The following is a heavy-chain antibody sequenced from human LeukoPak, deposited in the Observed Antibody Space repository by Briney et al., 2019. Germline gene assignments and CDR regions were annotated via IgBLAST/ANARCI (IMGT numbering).Heavy chain of an antibody. J-gene: IGHJ4*02. CDR2: IYHSGST. Sequence: PSETLSLTCTVSGYSISSGYYWGGIRQPPGKGLEWIGSIYHSGSTYYNPSLKSRVTISVDTSKNQFSLKLSSVTAADTAVYYCARSTVVNNLDYWGQGALVTVSS. CDR3: ARSTVVNNLDY. V-gene: IGHV4-38-2*02. D-gene: IGHD2-21*01. CDR1: GYSISSGYY.